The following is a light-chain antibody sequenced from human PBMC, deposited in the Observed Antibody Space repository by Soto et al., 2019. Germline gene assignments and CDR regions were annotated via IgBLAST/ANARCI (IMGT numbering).Light chain of an antibody. V-gene: IGLV1-40*01. Sequence: QAVVTQPPSVSGAPGQRVTISCTGNSSNIGAGYDVHWYQQLLGTAPKLLIYGNTNRPSGVPDRFSGSKSDTSASLAITGLQAEDEADYYCQSFDSTLSGPVVFGGGTKLTVL. CDR1: SSNIGAGYD. CDR3: QSFDSTLSGPVV. CDR2: GNT. J-gene: IGLJ2*01.